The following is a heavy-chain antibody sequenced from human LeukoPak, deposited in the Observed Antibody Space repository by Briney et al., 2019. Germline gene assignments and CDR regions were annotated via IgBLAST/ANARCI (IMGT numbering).Heavy chain of an antibody. CDR2: IKQDGSEE. J-gene: IGHJ4*02. V-gene: IGHV3-7*03. Sequence: GGSLRLSCAASGFTFSSYGMHWVRQAPGKGLEWVAKIKQDGSEEYYVDSVKGRFTISRDNAKNSLFLQMNSLRVEDTAIYYCARGGSYPGCWGQGTLVTVSS. CDR1: GFTFSSYG. D-gene: IGHD1-26*01. CDR3: ARGGSYPGC.